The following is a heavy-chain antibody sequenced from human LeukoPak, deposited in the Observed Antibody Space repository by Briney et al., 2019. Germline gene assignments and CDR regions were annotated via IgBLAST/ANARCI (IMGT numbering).Heavy chain of an antibody. D-gene: IGHD5-12*01. J-gene: IGHJ4*02. CDR3: ARAHSGYDPLDY. V-gene: IGHV3-48*01. CDR1: GFTFSSYS. Sequence: GGSLRLSCAASGFTFSSYSMNWVRQAPGKGLEWVSYISSSGSTIYYADSVKGRFTISRDNSKNTLYLQMNSLRAEDTAVYYCARAHSGYDPLDYWGQGTLVTVSS. CDR2: ISSSGSTI.